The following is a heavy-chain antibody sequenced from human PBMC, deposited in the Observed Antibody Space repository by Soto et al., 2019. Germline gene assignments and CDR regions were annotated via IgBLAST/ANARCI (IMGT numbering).Heavy chain of an antibody. J-gene: IGHJ4*02. CDR3: ARAPATYYDILTGYYKEDYFDY. CDR2: IYYSGST. D-gene: IGHD3-9*01. Sequence: SETLSLTCTVSGGSISSYYWSWIRQPPGKGLEWIGYIYYSGSTNYNPSLKSRVTISVDTSKNQFSLKLSSVTAADTAVYYCARAPATYYDILTGYYKEDYFDYWGQGTLVTVSS. V-gene: IGHV4-59*01. CDR1: GGSISSYY.